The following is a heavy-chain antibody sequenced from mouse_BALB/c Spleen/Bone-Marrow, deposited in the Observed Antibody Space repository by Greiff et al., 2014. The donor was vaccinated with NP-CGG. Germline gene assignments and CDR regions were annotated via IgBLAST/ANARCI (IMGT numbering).Heavy chain of an antibody. J-gene: IGHJ2*01. CDR2: IRNKAYSYTT. CDR1: GFTLTDYY. V-gene: IGHV7-3*02. CDR3: ARDMGGLLFDY. D-gene: IGHD2-3*01. Sequence: EVQLVESGGGLVQPGGSLRLSCATSGFTLTDYYMNWVRQPPGKALEWLGFIRNKAYSYTTEYSASVKGRFTISRDNSQSILYLQMNTLRAEDSATYYCARDMGGLLFDYWGQGTTLTVSS.